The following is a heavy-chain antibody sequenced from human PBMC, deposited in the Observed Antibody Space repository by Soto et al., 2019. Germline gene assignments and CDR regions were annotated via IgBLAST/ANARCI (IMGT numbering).Heavy chain of an antibody. CDR2: IIPIFGTA. V-gene: IGHV1-69*13. D-gene: IGHD6-19*01. J-gene: IGHJ4*02. CDR3: AILWLGPGGFDY. Sequence: SVKVSCKASGGTFSSYAISWVRQAPGQGLEWMGGIIPIFGTANYAQKFQGRVTITADESTSTAYMELSSLRSEDTAVYYCAILWLGPGGFDYWGQGTLVTVSS. CDR1: GGTFSSYA.